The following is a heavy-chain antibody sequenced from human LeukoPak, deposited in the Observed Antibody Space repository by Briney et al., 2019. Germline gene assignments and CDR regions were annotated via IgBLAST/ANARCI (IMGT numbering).Heavy chain of an antibody. Sequence: SETLSLTCTVSGGSVSSYYWSWIRQPPGKGLEWVGYIYYSVSTNYNPSLKSPVTISVDTSKNQCSLKLSSVTAADTAVYYWAREGGLQLWLKKGAFDIWGQGTMVTVSS. CDR2: IYYSVST. CDR3: AREGGLQLWLKKGAFDI. V-gene: IGHV4-59*02. D-gene: IGHD5-18*01. CDR1: GGSVSSYY. J-gene: IGHJ3*02.